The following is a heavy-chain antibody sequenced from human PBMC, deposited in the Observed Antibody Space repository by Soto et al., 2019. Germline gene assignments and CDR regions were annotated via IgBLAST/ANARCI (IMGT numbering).Heavy chain of an antibody. D-gene: IGHD6-13*01. V-gene: IGHV1-24*01. Sequence: GASVKVSCKVSGYTLTELSMHWVRQAPGKGLEWMGGFDPEDGETIYAQKFQGRVTMTEDASTDTAYMELSSLRSEDTDVYYCATVFVAAAGFNWFDPWGQGTLVTVSS. CDR3: ATVFVAAAGFNWFDP. CDR2: FDPEDGET. J-gene: IGHJ5*02. CDR1: GYTLTELS.